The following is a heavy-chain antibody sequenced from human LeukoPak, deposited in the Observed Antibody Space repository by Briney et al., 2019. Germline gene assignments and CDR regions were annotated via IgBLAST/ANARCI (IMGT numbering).Heavy chain of an antibody. Sequence: SETLSLTCTVSGGSISSSSYYWGWIRQPPGKGLEWIGSIYYSGSTYYNPSLESRVTISVDTSKNQFSLKLSSVTVADTAVYYCARRYDFWSGYSSWGQGTLVTVSS. V-gene: IGHV4-39*01. D-gene: IGHD3-3*01. CDR1: GGSISSSSYY. CDR3: ARRYDFWSGYSS. CDR2: IYYSGST. J-gene: IGHJ4*02.